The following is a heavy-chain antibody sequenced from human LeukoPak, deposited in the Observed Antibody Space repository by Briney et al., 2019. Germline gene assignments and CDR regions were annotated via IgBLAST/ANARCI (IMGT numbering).Heavy chain of an antibody. CDR3: ARHRVGANYFDY. Sequence: PSETLSLTCAVSGYSICSGYYWGWIRQPPGKGLEWIGSIYYSGSTYYNPSLKSRVTISVDTSKNQFSLKLSSVTAADTAVYYCARHRVGANYFDYWGQGTLVTVSS. CDR1: GYSICSGYY. J-gene: IGHJ4*02. CDR2: IYYSGST. D-gene: IGHD1-26*01. V-gene: IGHV4-38-2*01.